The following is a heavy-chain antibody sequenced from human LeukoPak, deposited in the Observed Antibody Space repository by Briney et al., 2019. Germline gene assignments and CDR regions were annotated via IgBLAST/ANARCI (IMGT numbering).Heavy chain of an antibody. V-gene: IGHV4-34*01. D-gene: IGHD1-1*01. Sequence: SETLSLTCAVYGGSFSDYSWTWIRQPPGKGLEWIGSIYYSGSTYYNPSLKSRLTISLDTSKNQFSLRLSSVTAADTAFYYCARRYNWNDRWDWGQGTLVTVSP. CDR2: IYYSGST. CDR1: GGSFSDYS. CDR3: ARRYNWNDRWD. J-gene: IGHJ4*02.